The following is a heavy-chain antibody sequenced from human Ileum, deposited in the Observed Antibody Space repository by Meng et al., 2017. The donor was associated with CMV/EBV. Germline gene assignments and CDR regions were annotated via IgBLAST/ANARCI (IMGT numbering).Heavy chain of an antibody. CDR2: FYNTESV. V-gene: IGHV4-4*07. Sequence: QGQLQGPGPGLVKPSEPLSLTCTVSGGSISGSYWSWIRQPAGKGLEWMWRFYNTESVDYNPSLRSRVSMSIDTSKNQFSLKLTSVTAADTAIYYCAKDRSNSWMADWFDPWGQGTLVTVSS. CDR3: AKDRSNSWMADWFDP. CDR1: GGSISGSY. D-gene: IGHD4-11*01. J-gene: IGHJ5*02.